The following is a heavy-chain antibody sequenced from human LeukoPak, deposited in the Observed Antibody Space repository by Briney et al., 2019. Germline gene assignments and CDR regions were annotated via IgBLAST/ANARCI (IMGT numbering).Heavy chain of an antibody. Sequence: PSETLSLTCTVSGGSINTYYWSRLRQPPGKGLEWIGFISYSGTTDYNPSLKGRITISVDTSKNQFSLRLNSVTAVDTAVYYCARHDHGYSSGRFDYWGQGTLVTVSS. V-gene: IGHV4-59*01. CDR2: ISYSGTT. CDR1: GGSINTYY. CDR3: ARHDHGYSSGRFDY. J-gene: IGHJ4*02. D-gene: IGHD5-18*01.